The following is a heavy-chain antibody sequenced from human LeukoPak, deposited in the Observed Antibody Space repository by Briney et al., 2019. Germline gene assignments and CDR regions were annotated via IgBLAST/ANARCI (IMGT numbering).Heavy chain of an antibody. CDR3: ARAAVTTSRYFQH. V-gene: IGHV4-59*01. D-gene: IGHD4-17*01. CDR1: GGSISNYY. J-gene: IGHJ1*01. CDR2: IYNSGHT. Sequence: SETLSLTCTVSGGSISNYYWSWIRQPPGKGLEWIGYIYNSGHTNYNPSLKSRVTISEDTSKNQRSLKLGSVTAADTAVYYCARAAVTTSRYFQHWGQGTLVTVSA.